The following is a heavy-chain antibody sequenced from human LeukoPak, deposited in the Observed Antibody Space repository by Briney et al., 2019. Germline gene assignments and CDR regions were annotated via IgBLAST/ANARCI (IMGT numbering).Heavy chain of an antibody. CDR3: ARAVCPTIKFCDSSYFMDV. V-gene: IGHV3-20*04. CDR1: GYTFNNLG. CDR2: VNWYGAST. D-gene: IGHD6-6*01. J-gene: IGHJ6*03. Sequence: GGSLKLSCTASGYTFNNLGINWVRQVPGQGLEWVACVNWYGASTAYADSVRGRFTITRDNAKNSLYLQMNSLRAEDTALYYCARAVCPTIKFCDSSYFMDVWGKGTTVNVS.